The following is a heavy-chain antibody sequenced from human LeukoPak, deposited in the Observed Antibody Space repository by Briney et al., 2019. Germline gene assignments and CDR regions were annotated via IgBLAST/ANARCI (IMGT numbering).Heavy chain of an antibody. J-gene: IGHJ4*02. CDR3: ASGAIKSGWYPSTTY. V-gene: IGHV1-69*04. CDR1: GGTFSSYA. D-gene: IGHD6-19*01. CDR2: IIPILGIA. Sequence: SVKVSCKASGGTFSSYAISWVRQAPGQGLEWMGRIIPILGIANYAQKFQGRVTITADKSTSTAYMELSSLRSEDTAVYYCASGAIKSGWYPSTTYWGQGTLVTVSS.